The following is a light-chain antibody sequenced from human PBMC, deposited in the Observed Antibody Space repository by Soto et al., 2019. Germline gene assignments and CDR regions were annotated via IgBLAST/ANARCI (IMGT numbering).Light chain of an antibody. J-gene: IGLJ1*01. CDR1: SSNIGAGYD. CDR3: QSYDSSLSALYV. CDR2: ANT. Sequence: QAVVTQPPSVSGAPGQRVTISCTGSSSNIGAGYDVHWYQQLPGTAPKLLIYANTNRPSGVPDRFSGSKSGTSASLAITGLQAEDEADYYCQSYDSSLSALYVFGTGTKVTVL. V-gene: IGLV1-40*01.